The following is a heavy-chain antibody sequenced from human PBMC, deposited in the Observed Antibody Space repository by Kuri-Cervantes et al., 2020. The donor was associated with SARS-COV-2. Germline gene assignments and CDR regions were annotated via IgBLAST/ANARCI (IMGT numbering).Heavy chain of an antibody. CDR1: GGSFSGYY. D-gene: IGHD4-17*01. V-gene: IGHV4-34*01. J-gene: IGHJ4*02. CDR3: ARGGFWYGAGYFDY. CDR2: INHSEST. Sequence: SETLSLTCAVYGGSFSGYYWSWIRQPPGKGLEWIGEINHSESTNYNPSLKSRVTISVDTSKNQFSLKLSSVTAADTAVYYCARGGFWYGAGYFDYWGQGTLVTVSS.